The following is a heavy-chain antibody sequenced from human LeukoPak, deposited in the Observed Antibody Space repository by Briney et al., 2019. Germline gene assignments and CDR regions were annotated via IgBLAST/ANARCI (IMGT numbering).Heavy chain of an antibody. V-gene: IGHV3-66*01. Sequence: GGSLRLSCAASGFTVSSNYMSWVRQAPGKGLEWVSVIYSGGSTYYADSVKGRFTISRDNSKNTLYLQMNSLRAEDTAVYYCARSRPLRTGGFDPWGQGTLVTVSS. CDR2: IYSGGST. CDR3: ARSRPLRTGGFDP. J-gene: IGHJ5*02. CDR1: GFTVSSNY. D-gene: IGHD3-10*01.